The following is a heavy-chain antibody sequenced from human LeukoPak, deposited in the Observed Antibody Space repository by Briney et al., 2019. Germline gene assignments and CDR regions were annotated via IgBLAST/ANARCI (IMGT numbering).Heavy chain of an antibody. V-gene: IGHV3-74*01. CDR2: INTDGAVT. Sequence: GGSLSLSCAASGFTFSKYWMLWVRQAPGKGLESVSRINTDGAVTTYADSVKGRFTVSRDNADNTMFLQMNSVRDEDTAVYYCATKQWLAPPPDSWGQGTPVTVSS. D-gene: IGHD6-19*01. CDR3: ATKQWLAPPPDS. CDR1: GFTFSKYW. J-gene: IGHJ4*02.